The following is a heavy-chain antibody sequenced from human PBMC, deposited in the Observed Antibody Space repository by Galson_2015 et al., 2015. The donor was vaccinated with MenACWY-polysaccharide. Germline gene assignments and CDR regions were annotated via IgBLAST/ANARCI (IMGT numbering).Heavy chain of an antibody. Sequence: SLRLSCAASGFIFSNYWMHWVRQAPGEGLVWVSRIKSDASTTDNADSVKGRFTISRDNAKNTLYLEMNNLRAEDTAVYYCANSIPGGKLDYWGQGTMVTVSS. CDR2: IKSDASTT. D-gene: IGHD4-23*01. V-gene: IGHV3-74*01. CDR3: ANSIPGGKLDY. CDR1: GFIFSNYW. J-gene: IGHJ4*02.